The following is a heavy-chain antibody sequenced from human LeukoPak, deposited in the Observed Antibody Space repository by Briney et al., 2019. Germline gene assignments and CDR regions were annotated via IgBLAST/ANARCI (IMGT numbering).Heavy chain of an antibody. V-gene: IGHV3-7*04. CDR2: IRQDGSDK. CDR1: GVTFSSYW. Sequence: GGSLRLSCVASGVTFSSYWMTWVRQAPGKGLEWVANIRQDGSDKYYVDSVKGRFTISRDNAKNSLYLQMNSLRAEDTAVYYCARTTHDSGGYWGQGTLVTVSS. J-gene: IGHJ4*02. CDR3: ARTTHDSGGY. D-gene: IGHD4-17*01.